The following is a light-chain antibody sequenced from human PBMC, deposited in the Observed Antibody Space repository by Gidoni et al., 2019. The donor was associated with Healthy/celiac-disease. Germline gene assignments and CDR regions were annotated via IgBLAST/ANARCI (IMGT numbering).Light chain of an antibody. Sequence: EIVLTQSPATLSLSPGERATLSCRASQSVSSYLAWYQQKPGQAPLLLIYDASNRATGIPARFSGSGSGTDFTLTISSLEPEDFAVYYCQQRSNWPPSHTFGGGTKVEIK. J-gene: IGKJ4*01. CDR3: QQRSNWPPSHT. CDR1: QSVSSY. CDR2: DAS. V-gene: IGKV3-11*01.